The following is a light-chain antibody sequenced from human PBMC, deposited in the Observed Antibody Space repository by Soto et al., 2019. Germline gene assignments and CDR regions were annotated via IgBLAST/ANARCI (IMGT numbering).Light chain of an antibody. CDR2: EVS. CDR3: CSYAGNTVWL. J-gene: IGLJ3*02. Sequence: QPVLTQPASVSGSPGQSITISCTGTSSDVGSYNLVSWYQHHPGKAPKLMIYEVSKRPSGVSRRFSGSKSGNTASLTISGLQTEDEADYYCCSYAGNTVWLFGGGTKLTVL. V-gene: IGLV2-23*02. CDR1: SSDVGSYNL.